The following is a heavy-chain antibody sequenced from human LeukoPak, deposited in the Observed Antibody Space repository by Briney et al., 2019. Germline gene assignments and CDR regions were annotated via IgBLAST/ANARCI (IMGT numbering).Heavy chain of an antibody. CDR3: AREYYYDSSGPLGSDY. CDR2: IYSGGST. J-gene: IGHJ4*02. CDR1: GFTVSNNY. Sequence: GGSLRLSCAASGFTVSNNYMSWVRQAPGKGLEWVSVIYSGGSTYYADSVKGRFTISRDNSKNTLYLQMNSQRAEDTAVYYCAREYYYDSSGPLGSDYWGQGTLVTVSS. D-gene: IGHD3-22*01. V-gene: IGHV3-66*01.